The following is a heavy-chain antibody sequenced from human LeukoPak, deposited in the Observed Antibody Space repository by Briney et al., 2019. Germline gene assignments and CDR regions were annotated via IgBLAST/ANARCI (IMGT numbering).Heavy chain of an antibody. D-gene: IGHD5-18*01. Sequence: SETLSLTCTVSGDSISSSPDYWDWIRQPPGKGLEWVATMSYLGTPYYNPSLKSRVTISVDTSKNQFSLKLSSVTAADTAVYYCARQDTAMVSPFDYWGQGTLVTVSS. CDR3: ARQDTAMVSPFDY. CDR2: MSYLGTP. CDR1: GDSISSSPDY. J-gene: IGHJ4*02. V-gene: IGHV4-39*01.